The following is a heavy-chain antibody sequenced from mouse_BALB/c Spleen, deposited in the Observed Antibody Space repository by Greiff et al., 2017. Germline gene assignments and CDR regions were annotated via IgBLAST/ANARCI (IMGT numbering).Heavy chain of an antibody. Sequence: QVQLKQPGAELVKPGASVKMSCKASGYTFTSYNMHWVKQTPGQGLEWIGAIYPGNGDTSYNQKFKGKATLTADKSSSTAYMQLSSLTSEDSAVYYCALIYYYGSSLYFDYWGQGTTLTVSS. CDR3: ALIYYYGSSLYFDY. D-gene: IGHD1-1*01. J-gene: IGHJ2*01. CDR2: IYPGNGDT. CDR1: GYTFTSYN. V-gene: IGHV1-12*01.